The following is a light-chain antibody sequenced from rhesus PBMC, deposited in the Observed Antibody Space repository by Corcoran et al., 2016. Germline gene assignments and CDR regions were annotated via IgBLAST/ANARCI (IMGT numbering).Light chain of an antibody. J-gene: IGKJ4*01. V-gene: IGKV1-25*01. CDR2: EAS. Sequence: DIQMTQSPSSLSASVGDRVTITCRASQGITNDLAWYRHKPGETPKPVIYEASSLQSGIPSRFSGSGYGTDFTLTISSLQPEDFATYYCQHYYNIPLTFGGGTKVEIK. CDR1: QGITND. CDR3: QHYYNIPLT.